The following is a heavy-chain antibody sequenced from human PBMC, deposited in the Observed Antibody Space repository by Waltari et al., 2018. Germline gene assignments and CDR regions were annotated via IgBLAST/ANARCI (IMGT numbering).Heavy chain of an antibody. CDR1: GSSFSSFW. D-gene: IGHD5-12*01. J-gene: IGHJ4*02. Sequence: DAPLVQSGAEVKKPGETVKGSWQPSGSSFSSFWIGWVRQMPGKGLEWMGLIYPGDSDTRYSPSYQGQVSISADKSISTAYLEWSSLKASDTAMYYCARPVSSDDDPFDSWGQGTLVTVSS. V-gene: IGHV5-51*01. CDR2: IYPGDSDT. CDR3: ARPVSSDDDPFDS.